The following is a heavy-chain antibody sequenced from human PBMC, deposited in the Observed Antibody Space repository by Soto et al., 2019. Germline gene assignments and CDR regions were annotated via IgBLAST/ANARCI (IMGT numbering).Heavy chain of an antibody. V-gene: IGHV3-30*03. CDR3: ALSNGHDDYYGMDV. CDR1: GFSFISYG. CDR2: ISYDGNNK. J-gene: IGHJ6*02. Sequence: PVGSLSLSCTASGFSFISYGIHWVRQAPGKGLEWVAVISYDGNNKYYADAVKGRFTISRDRPKNTVYLQMNSLRAEDTAVYHCALSNGHDDYYGMDVWGQGTTVTVSS. D-gene: IGHD5-12*01.